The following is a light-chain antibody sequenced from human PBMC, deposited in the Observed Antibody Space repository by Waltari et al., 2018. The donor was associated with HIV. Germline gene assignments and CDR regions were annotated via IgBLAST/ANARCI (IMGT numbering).Light chain of an antibody. V-gene: IGLV3-1*01. J-gene: IGLJ1*01. CDR3: QAWDSSTYV. CDR1: QLGEQY. CDR2: QDS. Sequence: SYELTQPPPVSVSPRRTAAIICSGGQLGEQYVGWYQQKPGQSPVLVIYQDSKRPSGIPERFSGSNSGNTATLTISGTQAMDEADYFCQAWDSSTYVFGPGTKVTVL.